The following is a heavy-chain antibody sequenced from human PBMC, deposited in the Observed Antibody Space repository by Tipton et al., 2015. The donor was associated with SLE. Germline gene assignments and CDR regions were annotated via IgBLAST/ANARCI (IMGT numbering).Heavy chain of an antibody. CDR1: GDSITSHF. J-gene: IGHJ4*02. CDR3: ARLSLGEEYFFDY. V-gene: IGHV4-59*11. CDR2: IYHSGST. D-gene: IGHD3-10*01. Sequence: GLVKPSETLSLTCNVSGDSITSHFWNWIRQPPGKGLEWIGYIYHSGSTNYNPSLKSRVTMSVDTSKNQFSLKLSSVTAADTAVYYCARLSLGEEYFFDYWGQGTLVSVSS.